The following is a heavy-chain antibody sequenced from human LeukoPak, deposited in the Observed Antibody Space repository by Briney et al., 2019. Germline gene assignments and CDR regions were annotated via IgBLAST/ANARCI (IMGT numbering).Heavy chain of an antibody. Sequence: SETLSLTCTVSGGSISNGVYYWSWTRQHPGKGLEWIGYIYYSGRTYYNPSLKSQVTISVDTSKNQFSLKLSSGTAADTAVYYCARDVGDWSYFDYWGQGTLVTVSS. D-gene: IGHD1-26*01. V-gene: IGHV4-31*01. J-gene: IGHJ4*02. CDR1: GGSISNGVYY. CDR2: IYYSGRT. CDR3: ARDVGDWSYFDY.